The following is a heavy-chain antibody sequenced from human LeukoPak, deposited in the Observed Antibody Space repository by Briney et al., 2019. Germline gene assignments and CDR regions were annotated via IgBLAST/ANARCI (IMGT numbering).Heavy chain of an antibody. CDR1: EFTFSSYA. J-gene: IGHJ4*02. D-gene: IGHD3-22*01. CDR2: ISGSGGNT. CDR3: AKDRRVVIPFDY. Sequence: GGSLRLSCAASEFTFSSYAMSWVRQAPGKGLEWVSAISGSGGNTYYADSVKGRFTISRDNSKNTLYLQMNSLRAEDTAVYYCAKDRRVVIPFDYWGQGTLVTVSS. V-gene: IGHV3-23*01.